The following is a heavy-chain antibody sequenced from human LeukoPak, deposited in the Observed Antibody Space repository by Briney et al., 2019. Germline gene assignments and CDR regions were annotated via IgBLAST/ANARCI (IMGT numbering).Heavy chain of an antibody. Sequence: GGSLRLSCAASGFTFSSYSMNWVRQAPGKGLEWVSSISSSSSYIYYADSVKGRLTISRDNAKNSLYLQMNSLRAEDTAVYYCARGGLYDSSGYSPFDYWGQGTLVTVSS. CDR3: ARGGLYDSSGYSPFDY. D-gene: IGHD3-22*01. CDR1: GFTFSSYS. J-gene: IGHJ4*02. V-gene: IGHV3-21*01. CDR2: ISSSSSYI.